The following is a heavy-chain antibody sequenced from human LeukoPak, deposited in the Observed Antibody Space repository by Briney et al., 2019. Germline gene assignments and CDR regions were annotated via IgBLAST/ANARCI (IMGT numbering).Heavy chain of an antibody. CDR2: IYYSGST. Sequence: SETLSLTCTVSGGSISSYYWSWIRQPPGKGLEWIGYIYYSGSTNYNPSLKSQVTISVDTSKNQFSLKLSSVTAADTAVYYCARHGDGYNPPFDYWGQGTLVTVSS. CDR1: GGSISSYY. D-gene: IGHD5-12*01. J-gene: IGHJ4*02. V-gene: IGHV4-59*08. CDR3: ARHGDGYNPPFDY.